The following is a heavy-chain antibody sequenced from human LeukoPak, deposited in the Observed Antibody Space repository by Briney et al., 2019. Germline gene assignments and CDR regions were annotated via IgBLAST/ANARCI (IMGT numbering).Heavy chain of an antibody. CDR2: IYTSGST. Sequence: PSETLSLTCTVSGGSISSYYWSWIRQPAGKGLEWIGRIYTSGSTNYNPSLKSRVTVSVDTSKNQFSLKLSSVTAADTAVYYCARAVTRWDVVVPAAISGNWFDPWGQGTLVTVSS. CDR1: GGSISSYY. J-gene: IGHJ5*02. D-gene: IGHD2-2*02. V-gene: IGHV4-4*07. CDR3: ARAVTRWDVVVPAAISGNWFDP.